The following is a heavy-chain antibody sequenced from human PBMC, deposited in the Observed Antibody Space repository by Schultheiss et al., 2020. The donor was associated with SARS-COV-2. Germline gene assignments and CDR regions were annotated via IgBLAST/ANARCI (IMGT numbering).Heavy chain of an antibody. CDR3: ARGTHYDAFDI. V-gene: IGHV4-4*02. J-gene: IGHJ3*02. CDR2: IYHSGST. CDR1: GFTFSSYEM. Sequence: GSLRLSCAASGFTFSSYEMNWVRQAPGKGLEWIGEIYHSGSTNYNPSLKSRVTISVDKSKNQFSLKLSSVTAADTAVYYCARGTHYDAFDIWGQGTMVTVSS.